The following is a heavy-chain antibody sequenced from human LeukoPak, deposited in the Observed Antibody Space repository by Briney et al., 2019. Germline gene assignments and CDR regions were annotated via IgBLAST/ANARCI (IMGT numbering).Heavy chain of an antibody. J-gene: IGHJ4*02. CDR2: ISGSGGST. CDR3: WIAAAGTTFDY. V-gene: IGHV3-23*01. CDR1: GFTFSSYA. Sequence: GGSLRLSCAASGFTFSSYAMSWVRQAPGKGLEWVSAISGSGGSTYYADSVKGRFTISRDNSKNTLYLQKNSLRAEDTAVYYCWIAAAGTTFDYWGQGTLVTVSS. D-gene: IGHD6-13*01.